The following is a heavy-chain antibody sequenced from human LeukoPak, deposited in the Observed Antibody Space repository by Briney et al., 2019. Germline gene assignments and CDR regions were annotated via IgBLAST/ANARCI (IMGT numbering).Heavy chain of an antibody. V-gene: IGHV1-18*01. J-gene: IGHJ6*02. Sequence: ASVKVSCKASGGTFSSYAISWVRQAPGQGLEWMGWISAYNGNTNYAQKLQGRVTMTTDTSTSTAYMELRSLRSDDTAVYYCARGLKQQLVPYYYYGMDVWGQGTTVTVSS. CDR2: ISAYNGNT. CDR3: ARGLKQQLVPYYYYGMDV. CDR1: GGTFSSYA. D-gene: IGHD6-13*01.